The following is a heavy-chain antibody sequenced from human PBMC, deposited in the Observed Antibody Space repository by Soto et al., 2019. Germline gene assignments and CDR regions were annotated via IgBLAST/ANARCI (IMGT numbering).Heavy chain of an antibody. V-gene: IGHV1-2*02. D-gene: IGHD4-4*01. J-gene: IGHJ5*02. CDR3: ARSEYSNYYNWFDP. Sequence: GASVKVSCKASGYTFTGYYMHWVRQAPGQGLEWMGWINPNSGGTNYAQKFQGRVTMTRDTSISTAYMELSRLRSDDTAVYYCARSEYSNYYNWFDPWGQGTLVTVSS. CDR1: GYTFTGYY. CDR2: INPNSGGT.